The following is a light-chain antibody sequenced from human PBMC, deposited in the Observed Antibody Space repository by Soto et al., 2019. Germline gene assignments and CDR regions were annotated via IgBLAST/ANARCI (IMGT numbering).Light chain of an antibody. V-gene: IGLV2-14*01. CDR1: SSDIGSYDY. CDR2: EVT. CDR3: SSFTSTSTRL. J-gene: IGLJ1*01. Sequence: QSALTQPASVSGSPGQSITISCTGTSSDIGSYDYVSWYQQHPGKAPNLIIYEVTDRPSGVSNRFSGSKSGNTASLTISGLQAEDEVDYYCSSFTSTSTRLFGSGTKVTVL.